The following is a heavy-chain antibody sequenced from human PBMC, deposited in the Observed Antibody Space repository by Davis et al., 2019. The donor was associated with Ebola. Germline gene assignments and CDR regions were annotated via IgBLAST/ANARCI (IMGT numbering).Heavy chain of an antibody. Sequence: GESLKISCAASGFSFSYYWMHWVRQVPGTGLVWVSRIDSDGYSSTYADSVKGRFTISSDNAKNTLYLQMNSLRADDTAVYYCAKGAPVAIYYYYYMDVWGKGTTVTVSS. D-gene: IGHD2-2*01. CDR3: AKGAPVAIYYYYYMDV. CDR1: GFSFSYYW. V-gene: IGHV3-74*01. J-gene: IGHJ6*03. CDR2: IDSDGYSS.